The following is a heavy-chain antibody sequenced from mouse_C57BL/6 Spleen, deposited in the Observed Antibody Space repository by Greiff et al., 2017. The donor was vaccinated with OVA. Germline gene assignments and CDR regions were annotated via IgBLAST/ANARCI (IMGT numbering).Heavy chain of an antibody. D-gene: IGHD1-1*01. J-gene: IGHJ4*01. CDR1: GYSFTGYY. CDR3: ARSPSTVVYYYAMDY. CDR2: INPSTGGT. Sequence: VQLQQSGPELVKPGASVKISCKASGYSFTGYYMNWVKQSPEKSLEWIGEINPSTGGTTYNQKFKAKATLTVDKSSSTAYMQLKSLTSEDSAVYDGARSPSTVVYYYAMDYWGQGTSVTVSS. V-gene: IGHV1-42*01.